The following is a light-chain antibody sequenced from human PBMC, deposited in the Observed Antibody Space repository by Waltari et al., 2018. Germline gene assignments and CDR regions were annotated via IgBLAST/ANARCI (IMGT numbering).Light chain of an antibody. CDR3: QQYNDYLGT. V-gene: IGKV1-5*03. Sequence: DIQMTQSPSTLSASVGDRVTITCRASPRISTWLAWYQQKPGKAPKLLIYAASHLESVVPSRFSGSGSGTEFTLTISSLQPDDFATYYCQQYNDYLGTFGPGTKVEI. CDR2: AAS. CDR1: PRISTW. J-gene: IGKJ1*01.